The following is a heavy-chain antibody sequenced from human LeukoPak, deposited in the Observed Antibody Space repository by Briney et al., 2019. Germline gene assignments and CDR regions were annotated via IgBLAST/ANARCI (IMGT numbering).Heavy chain of an antibody. CDR3: ARTMSSSHTVYGMDV. V-gene: IGHV4-28*05. D-gene: IGHD2-2*02. CDR2: IYYSGSI. CDR1: GYSISSSNW. J-gene: IGHJ6*02. Sequence: SETLSLTCAVSGYSISSSNWWGWIRQPPGKGLEWIGYIYYSGSIYYNPSLKSRVTMSVDTSKNQFSLKLSSVTAVNTAVYYCARTMSSSHTVYGMDVWGQGTTVTVSS.